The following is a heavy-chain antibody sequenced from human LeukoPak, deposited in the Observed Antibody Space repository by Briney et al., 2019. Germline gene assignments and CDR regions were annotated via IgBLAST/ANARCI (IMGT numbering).Heavy chain of an antibody. CDR3: ATGKRSNDAFDI. CDR1: GYTLTELS. Sequence: ASVTVSCKVSGYTLTELSMHWVRQAPGKGLEWMGSFDPGDAETIYAQKFQGRLTMTEDRSTDTAYMELSSLRSEDTAVYYCATGKRSNDAFDIWGQGTLVTVSS. J-gene: IGHJ3*02. CDR2: FDPGDAET. V-gene: IGHV1-24*01. D-gene: IGHD1-1*01.